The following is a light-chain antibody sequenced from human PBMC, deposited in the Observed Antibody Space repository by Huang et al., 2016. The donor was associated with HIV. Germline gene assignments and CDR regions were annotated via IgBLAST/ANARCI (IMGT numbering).Light chain of an antibody. CDR1: HNITSY. CDR2: AAS. V-gene: IGKV1-39*01. J-gene: IGKJ1*01. CDR3: QQSYSSPRGT. Sequence: DIQMTQSPSSLSASVGDRVTISCRASHNITSYLNWYQQRPGRAPKLLIYAASTFQSGVPSRFSGSGSATEFTLTISSLQPEDFATYFCQQSYSSPRGTFGQGTKVEIK.